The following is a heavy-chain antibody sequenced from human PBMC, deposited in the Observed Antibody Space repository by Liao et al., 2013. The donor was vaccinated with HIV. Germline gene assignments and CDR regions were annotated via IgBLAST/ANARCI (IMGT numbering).Heavy chain of an antibody. Sequence: QVQLQESGPGLVKPSQTLSLTCTVSGGSISSGSYYWTWIRQPAGKGLEWIGRIHTSGRTNYNPALRSRVTMSVDTSKNQFSLKLRSVTAADTAVYYCASGGYSSSRFDYWGQGTLVTVSS. V-gene: IGHV4-61*02. CDR1: GGSISSGSYY. CDR2: IHTSGRT. CDR3: ASGGYSSSRFDY. D-gene: IGHD6-13*01. J-gene: IGHJ4*02.